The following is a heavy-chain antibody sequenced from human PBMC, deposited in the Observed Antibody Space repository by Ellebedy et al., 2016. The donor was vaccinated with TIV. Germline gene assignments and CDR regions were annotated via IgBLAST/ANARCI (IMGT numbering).Heavy chain of an antibody. V-gene: IGHV1-69*13. CDR3: ARDLWSSSGDV. CDR1: GYTFTSYA. CDR2: IIPIFGTA. J-gene: IGHJ6*02. D-gene: IGHD6-6*01. Sequence: AASVKVSCKASGYTFTSYAISWVRQAPGQGLEWMGGIIPIFGTANYAQKFQGRVTITADESTSTAYMELSSLRSEETAVYYCARDLWSSSGDVWGQGTTVTVSS.